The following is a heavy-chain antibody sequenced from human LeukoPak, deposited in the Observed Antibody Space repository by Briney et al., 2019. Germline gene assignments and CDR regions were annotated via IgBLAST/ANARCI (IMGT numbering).Heavy chain of an antibody. CDR2: IYYSGST. Sequence: SETLSLTCTVSGGSISSGDYYWSWIRQPPGKGLEWIGYIYYSGSTYYNPSLKSRVTISVDTFKNQFSLKLSSVTAADTAVYYCARGILSQVPPGPYFDYWGQGTLVTVSS. J-gene: IGHJ4*02. V-gene: IGHV4-30-4*08. D-gene: IGHD2-15*01. CDR1: GGSISSGDYY. CDR3: ARGILSQVPPGPYFDY.